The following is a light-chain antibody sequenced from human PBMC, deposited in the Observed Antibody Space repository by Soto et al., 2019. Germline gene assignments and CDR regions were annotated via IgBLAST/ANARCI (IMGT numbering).Light chain of an antibody. CDR2: DSS. J-gene: IGKJ2*01. CDR1: QGINNY. Sequence: DIQMTQSPSSLSASVGDRVTITCQASQGINNYLVWYQQKPGRAPKLLIYDSSNLETGVPSRFSGGASGTDFTFTISGLQPEDFATYYCQQYDILPPSFGQGTKLEIK. V-gene: IGKV1-33*01. CDR3: QQYDILPPS.